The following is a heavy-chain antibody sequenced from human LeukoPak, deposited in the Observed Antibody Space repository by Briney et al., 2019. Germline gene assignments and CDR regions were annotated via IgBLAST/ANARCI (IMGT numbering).Heavy chain of an antibody. J-gene: IGHJ4*02. V-gene: IGHV3-30*03. CDR3: ARVLGVGFGATNLAY. CDR2: LSYDGNYK. Sequence: GGSLRLSCAASGFTFSSYGMHWVRQPPGKGLEWVAVLSYDGNYKYYADSVKGRFTVSRDNSQNTLFLQMNSLRAEDTAVYYCARVLGVGFGATNLAYWGQGTLVTVSS. D-gene: IGHD1-26*01. CDR1: GFTFSSYG.